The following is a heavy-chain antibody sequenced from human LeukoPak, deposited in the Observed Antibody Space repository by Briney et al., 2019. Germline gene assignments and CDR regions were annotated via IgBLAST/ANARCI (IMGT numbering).Heavy chain of an antibody. D-gene: IGHD6-19*01. J-gene: IGHJ6*02. V-gene: IGHV3-30*02. CDR2: IRYDGSNK. CDR1: GFTFSSYG. Sequence: GGSLRLSCAASGFTFSSYGMHWVRQAPGKGLEWVAFIRYDGSNKYYADSVKGRFTISRDNSKSTLYLQMNSLRAEDTAVYYCAKISSSGWYNYYGMDVWGQGTTVTVSS. CDR3: AKISSSGWYNYYGMDV.